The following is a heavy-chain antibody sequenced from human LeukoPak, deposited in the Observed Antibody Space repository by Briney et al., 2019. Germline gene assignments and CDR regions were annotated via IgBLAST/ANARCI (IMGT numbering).Heavy chain of an antibody. CDR1: GFTFNSYW. D-gene: IGHD6-19*01. CDR2: IKQDGSEK. Sequence: GGSLRLSCAASGFTFNSYWMNWVRQAPGKGLEWVANIKQDGSEKYYVDSVKGRFTISRDNAKNSLYLQMNSLRAEDTAVYYCARDSSGWYHWFDPWGQGTLVTVSS. CDR3: ARDSSGWYHWFDP. J-gene: IGHJ5*02. V-gene: IGHV3-7*01.